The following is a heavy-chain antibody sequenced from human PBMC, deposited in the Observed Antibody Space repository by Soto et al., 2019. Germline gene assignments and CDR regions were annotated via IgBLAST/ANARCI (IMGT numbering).Heavy chain of an antibody. D-gene: IGHD3-9*01. CDR1: GVSISSGDYY. V-gene: IGHV4-30-4*08. CDR2: VYYSGST. J-gene: IGHJ4*02. Sequence: TLTLTCTASGVSISSGDYYWVWHPQPPGKGLECIVYVYYSGSTYYNPSLKSRLTISVDTSKNQFSLKLSSVTGAATAVYYCATFHGGSRYFGYWGQGTLVTVSS. CDR3: ATFHGGSRYFGY.